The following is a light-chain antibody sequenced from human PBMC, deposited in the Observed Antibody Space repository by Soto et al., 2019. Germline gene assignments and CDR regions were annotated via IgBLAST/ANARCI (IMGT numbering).Light chain of an antibody. CDR1: QSVSSNY. V-gene: IGKV3-20*01. CDR3: QQYGNSPPT. CDR2: GAS. Sequence: EIVLTQSPGTLSFSPGERATLSCRASQSVSSNYLAWYQQKPGQAPRLLIYGASNRATGIPDRFSGSGSGTDFTLPVSRLEPEDFAVFYCQQYGNSPPTFGQGTKVEIK. J-gene: IGKJ2*01.